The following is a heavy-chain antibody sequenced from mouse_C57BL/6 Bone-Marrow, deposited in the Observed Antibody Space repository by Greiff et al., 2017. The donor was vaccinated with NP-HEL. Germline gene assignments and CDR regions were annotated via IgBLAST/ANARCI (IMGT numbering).Heavy chain of an antibody. D-gene: IGHD1-1*01. CDR2: ISDGGSYT. V-gene: IGHV5-4*01. CDR3: ASLYGSSYVWFAY. Sequence: EVQLVESGGGLVKPGGSLKLSCAASGFTFSSYAMSWVRQTPEKRLEWVATISDGGSYTYYPDNVKGRFTISRDNAKNNLYLQMSHLKSEDTAMYYCASLYGSSYVWFAYWGQGTLVTVSA. J-gene: IGHJ3*01. CDR1: GFTFSSYA.